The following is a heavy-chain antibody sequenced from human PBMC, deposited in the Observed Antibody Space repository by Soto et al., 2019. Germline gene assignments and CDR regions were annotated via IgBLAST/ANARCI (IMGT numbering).Heavy chain of an antibody. CDR3: AREGGYSYGLYYYYGMDV. J-gene: IGHJ6*02. CDR2: IYYSGST. D-gene: IGHD5-18*01. CDR1: GGSASSGSYY. Sequence: PSETLSLTCTVSGGSASSGSYYWSWIRQPPGKGLEWIGYIYYSGSTNYNPSLKSRVTISVDTSKNQFSLKLSSVTAADTAVYYCAREGGYSYGLYYYYGMDVWGQGTTVTVSS. V-gene: IGHV4-61*01.